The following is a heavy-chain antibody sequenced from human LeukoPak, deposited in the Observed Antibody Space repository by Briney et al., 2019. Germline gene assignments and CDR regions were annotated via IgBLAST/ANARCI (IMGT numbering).Heavy chain of an antibody. CDR1: GDSISDYY. CDR3: ARDTSSGSYWDS. CDR2: IIFSGST. D-gene: IGHD3-10*01. V-gene: IGHV4-59*01. J-gene: IGHJ4*02. Sequence: SETLSLTCTVSGDSISDYYWSWIRQPPGKGLEWIGFIIFSGSTYYNPSLKSRVAISVDVSKNQFSLKLNSVTAADTAVYYCARDTSSGSYWDSWGQGILVTVSS.